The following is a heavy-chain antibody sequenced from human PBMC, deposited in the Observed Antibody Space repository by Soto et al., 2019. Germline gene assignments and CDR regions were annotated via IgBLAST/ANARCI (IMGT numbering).Heavy chain of an antibody. CDR1: GFTFSSYA. J-gene: IGHJ3*02. D-gene: IGHD5-12*01. CDR3: ARGSKGATIPDAFDI. CDR2: ISYDGSNK. V-gene: IGHV3-30-3*01. Sequence: QVQLVESGGGVVQPGRSLRLSCAPSGFTFSSYAMHWVRQAPGKGLEWVAVISYDGSNKYYADSVKGRFTISRDNSKNTLYLQMNSLRAEDTAVYYCARGSKGATIPDAFDIWGQGTMVTVSS.